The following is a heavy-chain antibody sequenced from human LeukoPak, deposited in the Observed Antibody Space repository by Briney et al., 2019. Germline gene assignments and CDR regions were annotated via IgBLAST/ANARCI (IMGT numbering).Heavy chain of an antibody. CDR2: INSDGSST. CDR3: AREGRGYSYAFEY. V-gene: IGHV3-74*01. J-gene: IGHJ4*02. CDR1: RFTFSSYS. D-gene: IGHD5-18*01. Sequence: GGSLRLSCVASRFTFSSYSMNWVRQAPGKGLVWVSRINSDGSSTTYAGSVKGRFTISRDNGQNTLYLQMNSLRAEDTAVYYCAREGRGYSYAFEYWGQGTLVTVSS.